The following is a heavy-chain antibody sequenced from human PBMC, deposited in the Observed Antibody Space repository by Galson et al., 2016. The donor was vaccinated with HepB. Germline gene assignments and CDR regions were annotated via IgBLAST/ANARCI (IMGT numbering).Heavy chain of an antibody. J-gene: IGHJ5*02. CDR3: ARTAKMKNWFDP. CDR1: GFSLSTNGVG. V-gene: IGHV2-5*02. CDR2: IYWDDDK. Sequence: PALVKPTQTLTLTCTFSGFSLSTNGVGVGWIRQPPGKALEWLALIYWDDDKRYSPSLKSRLTITKDTSKNQVVLTMTNMDPVDTATYYCARTAKMKNWFDPWGQGTLVTVSS. D-gene: IGHD2-21*02.